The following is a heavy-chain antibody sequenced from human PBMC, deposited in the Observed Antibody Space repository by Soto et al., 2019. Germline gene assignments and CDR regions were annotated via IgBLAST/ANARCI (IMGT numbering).Heavy chain of an antibody. Sequence: QVQLVESGGGVVQPGRSLRLSCAASGFTFSSYAMHWVRQAPGKGLEWVAVISYDGSNKYYADSVKGRFTISRDNSKNTLYLQMNSLSAEDTAVYYCARGRAYCTNGVCTSLDYWGQGTLVTVSS. CDR3: ARGRAYCTNGVCTSLDY. V-gene: IGHV3-30-3*01. J-gene: IGHJ4*02. CDR2: ISYDGSNK. D-gene: IGHD2-8*01. CDR1: GFTFSSYA.